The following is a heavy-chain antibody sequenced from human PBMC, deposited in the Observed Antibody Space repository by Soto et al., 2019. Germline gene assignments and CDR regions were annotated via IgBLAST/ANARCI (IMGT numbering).Heavy chain of an antibody. CDR2: ISRSSSYI. J-gene: IGHJ5*02. CDR1: GFPSSTYS. D-gene: IGHD3-16*01. Sequence: PGGSHKLSYAASGFPSSTYSMNLVRPPPGKGLEWVSSISRSSSYIYYADSVKGRFTISRDNAKNSLYLQMNSLRAEDTAVYYCARDLHDYVSFRFDPWGQGTLVTVSS. V-gene: IGHV3-21*01. CDR3: ARDLHDYVSFRFDP.